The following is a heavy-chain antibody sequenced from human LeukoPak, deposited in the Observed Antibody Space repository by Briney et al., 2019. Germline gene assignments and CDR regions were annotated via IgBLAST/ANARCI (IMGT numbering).Heavy chain of an antibody. J-gene: IGHJ6*02. V-gene: IGHV4-59*01. Sequence: ASETLSLTCTVSVGSISSYYWSWIRQPPGKGLEWIGYIYYSGSTNYNPSLKSRVTISVDTSKNQFSLKLSSVTAADTAVYYCARVSTLALHYYGMDVWGQGTTVTVSS. CDR2: IYYSGST. CDR1: VGSISSYY. CDR3: ARVSTLALHYYGMDV. D-gene: IGHD6-13*01.